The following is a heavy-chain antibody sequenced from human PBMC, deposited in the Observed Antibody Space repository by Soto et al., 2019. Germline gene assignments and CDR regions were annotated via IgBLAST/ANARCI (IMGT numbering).Heavy chain of an antibody. CDR1: GGSLSSYY. D-gene: IGHD3-3*01. Sequence: PSETLSLTCTVSGGSLSSYYWSWIRQPPGKGLEWVGYISYSGITRYNASLKSRVTISVDTSKSQFSLRLSSVTAADTAVYYCARHPLPAYYDCWSGYRGGMDFSAQGTTVTVSS. J-gene: IGHJ6*02. CDR3: ARHPLPAYYDCWSGYRGGMDF. CDR2: ISYSGIT. V-gene: IGHV4-59*08.